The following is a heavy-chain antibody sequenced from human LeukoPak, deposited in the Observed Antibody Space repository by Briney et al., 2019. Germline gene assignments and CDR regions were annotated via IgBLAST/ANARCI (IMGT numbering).Heavy chain of an antibody. V-gene: IGHV4-38-2*01. CDR1: GYSISSGYY. Sequence: SETLSLTCAVSGYSISSGYYWGWIRQPPGKGLEWIGSIYHSGCTYYNPSLKSRVTISVDTSKNQFSLKLSSVTAADTAVYYCAGIAADNSVDPWGQGTLVTVSS. J-gene: IGHJ5*02. CDR2: IYHSGCT. D-gene: IGHD6-13*01. CDR3: AGIAADNSVDP.